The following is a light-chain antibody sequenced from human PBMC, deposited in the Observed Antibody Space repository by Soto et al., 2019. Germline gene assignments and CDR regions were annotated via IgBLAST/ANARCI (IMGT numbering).Light chain of an antibody. CDR1: QGINRKY. V-gene: IGKV3-20*01. Sequence: IVLKAFSGTPSFFSGGRGHLSFRASQGINRKYLAWYQQRPGQAPRLPIFGASYRATGIPDRFSGSGSGTDFTLTISRLEPEDFAVYYCQQYSSSPPEFTFGPGTRVDSK. J-gene: IGKJ3*01. CDR3: QQYSSSPPEFT. CDR2: GAS.